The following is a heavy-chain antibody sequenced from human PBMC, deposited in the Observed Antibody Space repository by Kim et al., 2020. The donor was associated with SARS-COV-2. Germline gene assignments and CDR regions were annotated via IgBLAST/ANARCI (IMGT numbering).Heavy chain of an antibody. Sequence: SVKVSCKASGGTFSSYAISWVRQAPGQGLEWMGGIIPIFGTANYAQKFQGRVTITADESTSTAYMELSSLRSEDTAVYYCARSGYSGYAVAVGSYYYYYGMDVWGQGTTVTVSS. V-gene: IGHV1-69*13. CDR2: IIPIFGTA. CDR3: ARSGYSGYAVAVGSYYYYYGMDV. D-gene: IGHD5-12*01. J-gene: IGHJ6*02. CDR1: GGTFSSYA.